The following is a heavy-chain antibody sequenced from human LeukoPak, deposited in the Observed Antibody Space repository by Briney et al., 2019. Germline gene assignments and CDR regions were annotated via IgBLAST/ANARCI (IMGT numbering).Heavy chain of an antibody. CDR2: INAGGGST. Sequence: PGGSLRLSCAASGFIFSNFDMHWVRQAPGKGLEYVSSINAGGGSTYYAASVKGRFTISRDAVKDTLYLQMGSVRIEDTAVYYCARGGLESPWSGYNAPDFWGQGTPVAVSS. D-gene: IGHD3-3*01. V-gene: IGHV3-64*02. CDR3: ARGGLESPWSGYNAPDF. J-gene: IGHJ4*02. CDR1: GFIFSNFD.